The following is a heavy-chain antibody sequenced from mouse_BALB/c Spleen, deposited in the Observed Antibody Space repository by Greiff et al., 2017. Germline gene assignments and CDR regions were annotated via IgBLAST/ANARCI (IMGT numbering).Heavy chain of an antibody. J-gene: IGHJ4*01. CDR2: ISDGGSYT. CDR3: ARIYGYDGGY. V-gene: IGHV5-4*02. D-gene: IGHD2-2*01. CDR1: GFTFSDYY. Sequence: EVQLVESGGGLVKPGGSLKLSCAASGFTFSDYYMYWVRQTPEKRLEWVATISDGGSYTYYPDSVKGRFTISRDNAKNNLYLQMSSLKSEDTAMYYCARIYGYDGGYWGQGTSVTVSS.